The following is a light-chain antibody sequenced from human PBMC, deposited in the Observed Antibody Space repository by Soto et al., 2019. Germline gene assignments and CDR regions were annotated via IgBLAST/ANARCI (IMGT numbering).Light chain of an antibody. CDR1: QSVSSSY. J-gene: IGKJ5*01. Sequence: EIVLTQSPGTLSLSPGERATLSCRASQSVSSSYLAWYQQKPGQAPRLLIYGASSRATGIPDRFSGSGSGTDFPLTISRLEPEDFAVYQCKQYGSSSITFGQGTRLEIK. CDR3: KQYGSSSIT. CDR2: GAS. V-gene: IGKV3-20*01.